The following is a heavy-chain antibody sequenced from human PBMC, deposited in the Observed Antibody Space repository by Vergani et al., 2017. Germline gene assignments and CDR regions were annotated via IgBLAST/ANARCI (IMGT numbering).Heavy chain of an antibody. Sequence: QVQLQESGPGLVKPSQTLSLTCTVSGGSISSGSYYWSWIRQPAGKGLDWIGRIYTSGSTNYNPSLKRRVTISVDTSKNQFSLKLSSVTAADTAVYYCASVGTGYRADYWGQGTLVTVSS. CDR1: GGSISSGSYY. D-gene: IGHD1-1*01. CDR3: ASVGTGYRADY. V-gene: IGHV4-61*02. J-gene: IGHJ4*02. CDR2: IYTSGST.